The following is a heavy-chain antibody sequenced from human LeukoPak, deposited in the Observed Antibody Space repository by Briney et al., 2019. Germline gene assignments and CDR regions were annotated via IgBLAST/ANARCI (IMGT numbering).Heavy chain of an antibody. J-gene: IGHJ4*02. V-gene: IGHV3-74*01. CDR1: GFTFSSYW. Sequence: GGSLRLSCAASGFTFSSYWMHWVRQAPGKGLVWVSRINSDGSSTSYADSVKGRFTISRDNAKNTLYLQMNSLRAEDTAVYYCAKDLSLGWDEYYFDYWGQGTLVTVSS. CDR3: AKDLSLGWDEYYFDY. CDR2: INSDGSST. D-gene: IGHD6-19*01.